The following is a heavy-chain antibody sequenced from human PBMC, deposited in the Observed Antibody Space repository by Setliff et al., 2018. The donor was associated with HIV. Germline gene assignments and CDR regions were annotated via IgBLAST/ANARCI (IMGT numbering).Heavy chain of an antibody. CDR1: GGSISSGSYY. CDR3: ARAEQWLVIDAFDI. D-gene: IGHD6-19*01. Sequence: SETLSLTCTVSGGSISSGSYYWSWIRQPAGKGLEWIGHIYTSGSTNYNPSLKSRVTISVDTSKNQFSLKLSSVTAADTAVYDCARAEQWLVIDAFDIWGQGTMVTVSS. CDR2: IYTSGST. V-gene: IGHV4-61*09. J-gene: IGHJ3*02.